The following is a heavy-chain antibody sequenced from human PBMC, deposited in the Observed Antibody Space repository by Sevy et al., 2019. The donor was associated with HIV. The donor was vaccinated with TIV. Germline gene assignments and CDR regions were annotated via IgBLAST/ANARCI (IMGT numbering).Heavy chain of an antibody. J-gene: IGHJ6*02. Sequence: CGFLRLSCAASGFTFSNFGMNCVRQAPGKGLEWVSYISRSSSTIYSADSVKGRFTISRYNAKNSLYLQMNSLRDEDTAVYYCAREGTSILVPGGMDVWGQGTWVTVSS. V-gene: IGHV3-48*02. CDR2: ISRSSSTI. CDR3: AREGTSILVPGGMDV. CDR1: GFTFSNFG. D-gene: IGHD1-1*01.